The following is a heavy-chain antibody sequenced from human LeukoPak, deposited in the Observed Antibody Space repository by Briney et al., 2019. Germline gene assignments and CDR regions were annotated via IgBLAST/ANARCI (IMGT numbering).Heavy chain of an antibody. Sequence: GGSLRLSCAASGFTFSSYGMHWVRQAPGKGLEWVAVISYDGSNKYYADSVKGRFTISRDNSKNTLYLQMNSLRAEDTAVYYCASSLYSSGWSLNSGAFDIWGQGTMVTVSS. CDR2: ISYDGSNK. V-gene: IGHV3-30*03. CDR1: GFTFSSYG. CDR3: ASSLYSSGWSLNSGAFDI. D-gene: IGHD6-13*01. J-gene: IGHJ3*02.